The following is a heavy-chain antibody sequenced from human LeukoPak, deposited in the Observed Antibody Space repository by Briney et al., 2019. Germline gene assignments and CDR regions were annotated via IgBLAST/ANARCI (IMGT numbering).Heavy chain of an antibody. CDR3: ARDGGSGPSLFDY. CDR1: GFTFSSYG. V-gene: IGHV3-30*02. J-gene: IGHJ4*02. CDR2: IRYDGSNK. D-gene: IGHD3-16*01. Sequence: GGSLRLSCAASGFTFSSYGMHWVRQAPGKGLEWVAFIRYDGSNKYYADSVKGRFTISRDNSKNTLFLQMNSLRPEDTAVYYCARDGGSGPSLFDYWGQGTLVTVSS.